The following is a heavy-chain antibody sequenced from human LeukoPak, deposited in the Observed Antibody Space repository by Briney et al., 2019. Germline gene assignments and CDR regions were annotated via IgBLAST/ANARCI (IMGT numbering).Heavy chain of an antibody. Sequence: HPGGSLRLSCAASGFTLRNYWMSWVRQAPGKGLEWVANINPVGSEKYYADSVKGRFAISRDNAENSLYLQMNSLRAEDTAVYYCASLPPLIVVVPAYPPDAFDIWGQVDAFDIWGQGTMVTVSS. J-gene: IGHJ3*02. D-gene: IGHD2-2*01. V-gene: IGHV3-7*01. CDR2: INPVGSEK. CDR3: ASLPPLIVVVPAYPPDAFDIWGQVDAFDI. CDR1: GFTLRNYW.